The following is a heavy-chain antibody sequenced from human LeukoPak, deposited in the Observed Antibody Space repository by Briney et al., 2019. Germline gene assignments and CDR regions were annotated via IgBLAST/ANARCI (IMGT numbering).Heavy chain of an antibody. V-gene: IGHV4-39*07. Sequence: SETLSLTCIVSGGSISSSIYYWAWVRQPPGKGLEWIGTVFYNGATQYSPSLRSRVTISIDTSTNQFSLKLSSVTAADTAVYYCARGGIGDDFDYWGQGTLVTVS. J-gene: IGHJ4*02. CDR1: GGSISSSIYY. CDR3: ARGGIGDDFDY. CDR2: VFYNGAT. D-gene: IGHD3-16*01.